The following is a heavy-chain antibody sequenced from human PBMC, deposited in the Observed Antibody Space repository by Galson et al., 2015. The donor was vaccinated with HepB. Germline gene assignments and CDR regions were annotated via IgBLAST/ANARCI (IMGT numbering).Heavy chain of an antibody. CDR2: ISHGGNNK. J-gene: IGHJ4*02. V-gene: IGHV3-30*18. CDR3: AKDPHQKRLPFSYYFDF. D-gene: IGHD5-12*01. Sequence: SLRLSCAASGFTFSTYGMHWVRQAPGKGLEWVAVISHGGNNKFYKESVRGRFTISRDNSKNTLYLQMNSLTPEDTAIYYCAKDPHQKRLPFSYYFDFWGQGTLVTVSS. CDR1: GFTFSTYG.